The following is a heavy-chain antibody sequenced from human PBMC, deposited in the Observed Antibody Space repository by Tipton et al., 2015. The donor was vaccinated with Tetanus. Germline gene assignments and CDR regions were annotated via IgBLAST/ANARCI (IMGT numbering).Heavy chain of an antibody. CDR2: IIPIFGTT. CDR3: ASGWDQALAY. Sequence: QLVQSGAEEKKPGSSVKVSCKASGGTFSNHAISWVRQAPGQGLEWMGGIIPIFGTTNYAQRFQGRVTIRADEPTSEVYMELSSLTSEDTAVYYCASGWDQALAYWGQGTLVTVSS. CDR1: GGTFSNHA. J-gene: IGHJ4*02. D-gene: IGHD6-19*01. V-gene: IGHV1-69*01.